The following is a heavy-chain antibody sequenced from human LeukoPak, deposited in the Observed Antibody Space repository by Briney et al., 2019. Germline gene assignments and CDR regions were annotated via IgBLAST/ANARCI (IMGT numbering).Heavy chain of an antibody. CDR3: ASDPGSGGSC. J-gene: IGHJ4*02. D-gene: IGHD2-15*01. Sequence: GGSLRLSCAASGLTISSYSMNWVRQAPGKGLQWVSYISSSSSTIYYADSVKGRFTISRDNAKNSLYLQMNSLGAEDTAVYYCASDPGSGGSCWGQGTLVTVSS. CDR2: ISSSSSTI. V-gene: IGHV3-48*04. CDR1: GLTISSYS.